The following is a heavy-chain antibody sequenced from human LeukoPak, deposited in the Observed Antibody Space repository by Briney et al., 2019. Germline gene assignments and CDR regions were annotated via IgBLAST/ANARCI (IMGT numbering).Heavy chain of an antibody. CDR1: GYTFTSYY. V-gene: IGHV1-46*03. CDR3: ARGCLVVVPAAIPNWASFDY. Sequence: ASVKVSCKASGYTFTSYYMHWVRQAPGQGLEWMGIINPSGGSTSYAQKFQGRVTMTRDTSTSTVYMELSSLRSEDTAVYYCARGCLVVVPAAIPNWASFDYWGQGTLVTVSS. CDR2: INPSGGST. D-gene: IGHD2-2*01. J-gene: IGHJ4*02.